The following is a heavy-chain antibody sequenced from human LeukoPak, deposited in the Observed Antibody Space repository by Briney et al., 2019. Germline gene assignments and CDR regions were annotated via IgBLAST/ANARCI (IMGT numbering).Heavy chain of an antibody. CDR3: ARDNPDYGDYVLDY. J-gene: IGHJ4*02. D-gene: IGHD4-17*01. CDR1: GFTFSSYG. Sequence: PGRSLRLSCAASGFTFSSYGMHWVRQAPGKGLEWVAVIWYDGSNKYYADSVKGRFTISRDNSKNTLYLQMNSLRAEDTAVYYCARDNPDYGDYVLDYWGQGPLVTVSS. V-gene: IGHV3-33*01. CDR2: IWYDGSNK.